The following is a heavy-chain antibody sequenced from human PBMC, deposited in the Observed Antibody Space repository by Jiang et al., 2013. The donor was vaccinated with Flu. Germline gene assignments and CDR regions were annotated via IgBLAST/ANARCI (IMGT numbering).Heavy chain of an antibody. V-gene: IGHV6-1*01. J-gene: IGHJ4*02. CDR2: TYYRSKWYI. Sequence: SQTLSLTCTISGDSVSSKSVAWNWIRQSPSRGLEWLGRTYYRSKWYIDYAESVKSRITINPDTSKNQFPLQLNSVTPEDTAVYYCARYYDATGGYLDYWGQGTLVTVSS. CDR3: ARYYDATGGYLDY. D-gene: IGHD4/OR15-4a*01. CDR1: GDSVSSKSVA.